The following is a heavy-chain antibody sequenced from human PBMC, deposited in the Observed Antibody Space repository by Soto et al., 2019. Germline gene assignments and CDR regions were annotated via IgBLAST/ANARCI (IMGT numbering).Heavy chain of an antibody. V-gene: IGHV3-7*01. J-gene: IGHJ6*02. CDR2: IKGDGSEK. Sequence: GGSLRLSCVASGFTFTSYWMIWVRQAPGKGLEWVANIKGDGSEKRYVDSVKGRLTISRDNAKNSVYLQMNSLRVEDTALYYCGRDEVRNGVGVWGQGTTVTVSS. CDR1: GFTFTSYW. CDR3: GRDEVRNGVGV.